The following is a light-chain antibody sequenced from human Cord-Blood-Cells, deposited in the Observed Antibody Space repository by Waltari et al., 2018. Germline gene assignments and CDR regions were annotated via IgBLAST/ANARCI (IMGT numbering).Light chain of an antibody. J-gene: IGLJ3*02. V-gene: IGLV1-47*01. CDR2: RNN. CDR3: AAWDDSLSGWV. Sequence: VTISCSGSSSNIGSNYVYWYQQLPGTAPKLLIYRNNQRPSGVPDRFSGSKSGTSASLAISGLRSEDEADYYCAAWDDSLSGWVFGGGTKLTVL. CDR1: SSNIGSNY.